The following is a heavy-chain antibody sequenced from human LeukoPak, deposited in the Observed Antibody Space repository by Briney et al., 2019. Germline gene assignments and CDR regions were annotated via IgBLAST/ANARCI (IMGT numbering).Heavy chain of an antibody. J-gene: IGHJ4*02. Sequence: GGSLKLSCAASGFTFSGSAMHWVRQASGKGLEWVGRIRSKANSYATAYAASVKGRFNISRDDSKNTAYLQMNSLKTEDTAVYYCTSAYCGGDCYSEEIDYWGQGTLVTVSS. D-gene: IGHD2-21*01. CDR1: GFTFSGSA. CDR2: IRSKANSYAT. V-gene: IGHV3-73*01. CDR3: TSAYCGGDCYSEEIDY.